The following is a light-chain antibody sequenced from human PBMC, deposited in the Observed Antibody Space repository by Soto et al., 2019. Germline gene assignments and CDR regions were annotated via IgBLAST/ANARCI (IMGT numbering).Light chain of an antibody. Sequence: SYELTQPPSVSVSPGQTARITCSGDALPKQYAYWYQQKPGQAPVLVIYKDSERPSGIPERFSGSSSGTTVTLTISGVQAEDEADYYCQSADSSGNSLYVFGTGTKLTVL. CDR3: QSADSSGNSLYV. J-gene: IGLJ1*01. CDR1: ALPKQY. V-gene: IGLV3-25*03. CDR2: KDS.